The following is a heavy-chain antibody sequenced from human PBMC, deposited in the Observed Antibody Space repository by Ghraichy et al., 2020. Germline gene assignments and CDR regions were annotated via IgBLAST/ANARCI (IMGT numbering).Heavy chain of an antibody. CDR1: GFTVSSNY. J-gene: IGHJ4*02. Sequence: GSLRLSCAASGFTVSSNYMSWVRQAPGKGLEWVSVIYSSGTTYYADSVKGRFTISRDNSKNTLYLQMNSLRAADTAVYFCASHYGSGSFAYWGQGTLVTVSS. D-gene: IGHD3-10*01. CDR2: IYSSGTT. CDR3: ASHYGSGSFAY. V-gene: IGHV3-53*01.